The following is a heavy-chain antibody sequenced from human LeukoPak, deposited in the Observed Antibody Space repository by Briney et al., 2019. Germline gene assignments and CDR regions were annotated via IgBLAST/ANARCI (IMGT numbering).Heavy chain of an antibody. CDR1: GYSFTSYC. D-gene: IGHD3-16*01. CDR3: ARAVDIAKGGYYYYGMDV. J-gene: IGHJ6*02. CDR2: IYPGDSDT. V-gene: IGHV5-51*01. Sequence: GESLKISCKGSGYSFTSYCIGWVRQIPGKGLEWMGIIYPGDSDTRYNPSFQGQVTISDDRSISTAYLQWSSLKASDTAMYYCARAVDIAKGGYYYYGMDVWGQGTTVTVSS.